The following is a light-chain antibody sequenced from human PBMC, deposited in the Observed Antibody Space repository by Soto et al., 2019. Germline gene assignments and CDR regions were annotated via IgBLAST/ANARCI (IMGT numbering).Light chain of an antibody. Sequence: DIQMTQSPSTLSASVGDRVTITCRASQSISNWLAWYQQKPGKASKILIYKTSSLDSGVTSRFGGSGSGTEFTLTITSLQPAEFATDHCQQYNNSSFGFGPGTKVDL. V-gene: IGKV1-5*03. J-gene: IGKJ3*01. CDR3: QQYNNSSFG. CDR2: KTS. CDR1: QSISNW.